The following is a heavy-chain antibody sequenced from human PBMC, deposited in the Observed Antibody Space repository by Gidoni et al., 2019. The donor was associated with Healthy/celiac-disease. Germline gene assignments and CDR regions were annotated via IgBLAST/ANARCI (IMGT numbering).Heavy chain of an antibody. Sequence: EVQLLESGGGLVQPGGSLRLSCAASGFTFSSYAMSWVRQAPGKGLEWVAAISGSGGSTYYADYVKGRFNISRDKSKNTLYLQMNSLRAEDTAVYYCAKDVVGAERLGELSFQVWGSYDYWGQGTLVTVSS. V-gene: IGHV3-23*01. J-gene: IGHJ4*02. CDR2: ISGSGGST. D-gene: IGHD3-16*02. CDR1: GFTFSSYA. CDR3: AKDVVGAERLGELSFQVWGSYDY.